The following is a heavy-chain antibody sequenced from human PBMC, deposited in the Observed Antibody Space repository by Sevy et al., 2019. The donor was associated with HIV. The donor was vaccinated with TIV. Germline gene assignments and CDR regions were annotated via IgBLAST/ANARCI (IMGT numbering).Heavy chain of an antibody. V-gene: IGHV3-23*01. Sequence: GGSLRLSCAASGFSLRTSDMSWVRQPPGKGLEWIAYISGSRENNGDTYYADSVRGTFTISTDDPRSTVYAKINSLRVEDTATYYCVQGHFANWGQGTPVTVSS. CDR2: ISGSRENNGDT. CDR1: GFSLRTSD. CDR3: VQGHFAN. D-gene: IGHD2-8*01. J-gene: IGHJ1*01.